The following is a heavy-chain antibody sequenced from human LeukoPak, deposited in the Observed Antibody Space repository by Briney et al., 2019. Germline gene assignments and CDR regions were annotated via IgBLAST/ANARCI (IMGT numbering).Heavy chain of an antibody. D-gene: IGHD3-10*01. CDR2: IKSKTDGGTT. V-gene: IGHV3-15*01. J-gene: IGHJ4*02. Sequence: VGSLRVSCVASGFTFSKAWMSWVRQAPGKGLEWVGRIKSKTDGGTTDYTARVKGRFTISRDDSKNTLYLQINSLKTEDTAVYYCTTNFYYGSRVRIRAPFDYWGQGTLVTVPS. CDR3: TTNFYYGSRVRIRAPFDY. CDR1: GFTFSKAW.